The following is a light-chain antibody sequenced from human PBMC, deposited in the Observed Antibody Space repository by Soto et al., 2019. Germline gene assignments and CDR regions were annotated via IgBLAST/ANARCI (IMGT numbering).Light chain of an antibody. V-gene: IGLV2-14*01. CDR2: DVS. CDR3: SSYTGSSTQV. Sequence: QSALTQPASVSGSPGQSITIFCTGTSSDIGGYIYVSWYQQHPGKAPKLMIYDVSNRPSGVSNRFSGSKSGNTASLTISGLQAEDEADYYCSSYTGSSTQVFGTGTKLTVL. CDR1: SSDIGGYIY. J-gene: IGLJ1*01.